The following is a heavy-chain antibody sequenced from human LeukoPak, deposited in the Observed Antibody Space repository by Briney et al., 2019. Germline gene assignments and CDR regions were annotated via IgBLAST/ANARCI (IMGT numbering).Heavy chain of an antibody. CDR2: IGANGRTI. J-gene: IGHJ4*02. Sequence: GGSLRLSCAASGLSFTNYAMNWVRQAPGKGLEWISYIGANGRTIYYADSVQGRFSISRDNAKNSLYLQMNSLRGEDTATYYCASEGGPYDSWRGSASGGNYWGQGTLVIVSS. D-gene: IGHD3-3*01. CDR1: GLSFTNYA. V-gene: IGHV3-48*03. CDR3: ASEGGPYDSWRGSASGGNY.